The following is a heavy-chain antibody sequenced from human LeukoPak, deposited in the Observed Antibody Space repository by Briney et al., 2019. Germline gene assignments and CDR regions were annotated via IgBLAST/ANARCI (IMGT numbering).Heavy chain of an antibody. CDR2: ISYDGSNK. CDR3: AKEFMTTVLYGMDV. V-gene: IGHV3-30*18. D-gene: IGHD4-17*01. CDR1: GFTFSSYG. J-gene: IGHJ6*02. Sequence: PGGSLRLSCAASGFTFSSYGMHWVRQAPGKGLEWVAVISYDGSNKYYADSVKGRFTISRDNSKNTLYLQMNRLRAEDTAVYYCAKEFMTTVLYGMDVWGQGTTVTVSS.